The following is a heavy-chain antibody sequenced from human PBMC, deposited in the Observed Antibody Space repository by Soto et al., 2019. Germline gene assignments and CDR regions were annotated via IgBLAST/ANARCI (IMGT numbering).Heavy chain of an antibody. CDR3: ARGQNWGWYYYYGMDV. J-gene: IGHJ6*02. Sequence: ASVKVSCKASGYTFTSYDINWERQATGQGLEWMGWMNPNSGNTGYAQKFQGRVTMTRNTSISTAYMELSSLRSEDTAVYYCARGQNWGWYYYYGMDVWGQGTTVTVSS. D-gene: IGHD7-27*01. CDR1: GYTFTSYD. V-gene: IGHV1-8*01. CDR2: MNPNSGNT.